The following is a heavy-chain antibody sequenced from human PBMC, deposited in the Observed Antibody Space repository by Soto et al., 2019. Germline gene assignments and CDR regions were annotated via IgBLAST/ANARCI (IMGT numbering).Heavy chain of an antibody. V-gene: IGHV3-23*01. CDR2: IGGSGSSA. CDR1: GFTFKNFA. CDR3: AKAAVAYNGEWDWFDL. D-gene: IGHD3-10*01. J-gene: IGHJ5*02. Sequence: EVQLLESGGGLVQPGGSLRLSCAASGFTFKNFAVSWVRQAPGKGMEWVSAIGGSGSSANYADSVKGRFTVSRDDSKSTLYLQMSGLRVDDTALYYWAKAAVAYNGEWDWFDLWGQGTLVTVSS.